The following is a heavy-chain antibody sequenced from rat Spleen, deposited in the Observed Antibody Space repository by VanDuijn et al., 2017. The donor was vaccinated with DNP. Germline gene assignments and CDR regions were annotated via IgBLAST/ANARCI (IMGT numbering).Heavy chain of an antibody. D-gene: IGHD1-4*01. Sequence: EVQLVESGGDLVQPGRSMKLSCAASGFTFSSFPMAWVRQAPTKGLEWVATISASGGSTYYRDSVKGRFTISRDNAQTTLYLQLTGLRSEDTAAYYCSRDLHFGYNYAFDYWGQGVMVSVSS. CDR3: SRDLHFGYNYAFDY. CDR1: GFTFSSFP. CDR2: ISASGGST. J-gene: IGHJ2*01. V-gene: IGHV5-46*01.